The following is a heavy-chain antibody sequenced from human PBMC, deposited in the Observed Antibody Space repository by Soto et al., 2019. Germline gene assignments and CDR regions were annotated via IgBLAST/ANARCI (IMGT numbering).Heavy chain of an antibody. J-gene: IGHJ4*02. V-gene: IGHV3-30*03. CDR1: GFTFSSYG. D-gene: IGHD6-13*01. CDR3: GAGQYFSDY. CDR2: ISYDGSDK. Sequence: QVQLVESGGGVVQPGRSLRLSCAASGFTFSSYGMHWVRQAPGKGLEWVALISYDGSDKYYADTVKGRFTSSRDNYKNTLYLQMNSLIVEDTAVYYCGAGQYFSDYWGQGTLVTVSS.